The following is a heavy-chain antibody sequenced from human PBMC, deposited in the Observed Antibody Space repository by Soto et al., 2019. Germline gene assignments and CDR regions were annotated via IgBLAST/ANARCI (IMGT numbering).Heavy chain of an antibody. Sequence: SETLSLTCTVSGGSISSYYWSWIRQPPGKGLEWIGYIYYSGSTNYNPSLKSRVTISVDTSKNQFSLKLSSVTAADTAVYYCARHRMVREVRNSYYFDYWGQGTLVTVSS. CDR3: ARHRMVREVRNSYYFDY. CDR1: GGSISSYY. D-gene: IGHD3-10*01. J-gene: IGHJ4*02. V-gene: IGHV4-59*08. CDR2: IYYSGST.